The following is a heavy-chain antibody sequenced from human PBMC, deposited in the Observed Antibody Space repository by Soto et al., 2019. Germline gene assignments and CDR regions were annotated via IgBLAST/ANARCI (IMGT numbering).Heavy chain of an antibody. Sequence: SETLSLTCTVSGGSISSYYWSWIRQPAGKGLEWIGRFYTSASTNYNPSLKSRVTMSVDTSKNQFSLKLSSVTAADTAVYYCARDVSLIVSGMDVWGQGTTVTVSS. CDR2: FYTSAST. CDR1: GGSISSYY. J-gene: IGHJ6*02. CDR3: ARDVSLIVSGMDV. D-gene: IGHD3-22*01. V-gene: IGHV4-4*07.